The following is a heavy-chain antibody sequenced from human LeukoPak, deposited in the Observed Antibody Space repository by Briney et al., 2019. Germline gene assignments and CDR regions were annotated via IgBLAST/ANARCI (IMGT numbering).Heavy chain of an antibody. CDR3: AKSSTYSSGAHAYDI. CDR2: IWYDGSSK. Sequence: GGSLRLSCVASGFTFSNNGMHWVRQAPGKGLEWVAVIWYDGSSKYYADPVKGRFTISRDTSKNTLYLQMNSLRAEDTAVYYCAKSSTYSSGAHAYDIWGQGTLVTVSS. CDR1: GFTFSNNG. D-gene: IGHD6-19*01. V-gene: IGHV3-33*06. J-gene: IGHJ3*02.